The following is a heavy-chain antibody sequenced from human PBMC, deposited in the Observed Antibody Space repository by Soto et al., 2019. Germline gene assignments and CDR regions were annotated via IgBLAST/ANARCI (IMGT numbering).Heavy chain of an antibody. V-gene: IGHV1-2*02. CDR3: ARATLVVAATPGSGWFDP. D-gene: IGHD2-15*01. Sequence: QVQLVQSGAEVKKPGASVKVSCKASGYTFTGYYMHWVRQAPGQGLEWMGWINPNSGGTNYAQKFQGRVTMTRDKSISTAYMELSRLRSDDTAVYYCARATLVVAATPGSGWFDPWGQGTLVTVSS. J-gene: IGHJ5*02. CDR2: INPNSGGT. CDR1: GYTFTGYY.